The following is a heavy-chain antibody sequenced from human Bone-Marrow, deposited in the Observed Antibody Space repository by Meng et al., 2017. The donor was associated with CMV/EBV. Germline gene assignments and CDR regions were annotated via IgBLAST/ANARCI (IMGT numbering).Heavy chain of an antibody. J-gene: IGHJ4*02. D-gene: IGHD4-17*01. V-gene: IGHV3-30*04. CDR3: ARDLEIYGDSPRGFDY. CDR1: GFTFSSYA. Sequence: GGSQRLYCAASGFTFSSYAMHWVRQASGKGLEWVAVISYDGSNKYYADSVKGRFTISRDNFKNTLYLQMNSLRAEDTAVYYCARDLEIYGDSPRGFDYWGQGTLVTVYS. CDR2: ISYDGSNK.